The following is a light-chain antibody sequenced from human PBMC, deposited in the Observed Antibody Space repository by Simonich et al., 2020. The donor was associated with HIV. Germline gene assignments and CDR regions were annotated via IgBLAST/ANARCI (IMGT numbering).Light chain of an antibody. V-gene: IGKV4-1*01. CDR3: QQYFTTPPT. CDR1: QSGLYSSKNKNY. CDR2: WAS. J-gene: IGKJ3*01. Sequence: DIVMTQSPDSLAVSLGERATINCKSSQSGLYSSKNKNYLAWYQQKPGKPPQLLIYWASTRESGVPDRFSGSGSGTDFTLTISSLQAEDVAVYYCQQYFTTPPTFGPGTKVDIK.